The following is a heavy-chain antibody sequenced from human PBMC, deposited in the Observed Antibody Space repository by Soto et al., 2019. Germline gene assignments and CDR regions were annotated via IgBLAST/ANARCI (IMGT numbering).Heavy chain of an antibody. CDR1: GFTFSSYG. V-gene: IGHV3-30*18. D-gene: IGHD6-13*01. J-gene: IGHJ6*02. CDR3: SNALAAAAPPYYYYGMDV. Sequence: GGSLRLSCAASGFTFSSYGMHWVRQAPGKGLEWVAVISYDGSNKYYADSVKGRFTISRDNSKNTLYLQMNSLRAEDTAVYYCSNALAAAAPPYYYYGMDVWGQGTTVTVSS. CDR2: ISYDGSNK.